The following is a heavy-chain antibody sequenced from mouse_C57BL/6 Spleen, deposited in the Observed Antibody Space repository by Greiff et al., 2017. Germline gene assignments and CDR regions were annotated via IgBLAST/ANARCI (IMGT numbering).Heavy chain of an antibody. Sequence: EVKLMESGGGLVKPGGSLKLSCAASGFTFSSYTMSWVRPTPEKRLEWVATISGGGGNTYYPDSVKGRFTISRDNAKNTLYLQMSSLRSEDTALYYCARRKVANYFDYWGQGTTLTVSS. CDR1: GFTFSSYT. CDR2: ISGGGGNT. J-gene: IGHJ2*01. V-gene: IGHV5-9*01. CDR3: ARRKVANYFDY. D-gene: IGHD1-1*01.